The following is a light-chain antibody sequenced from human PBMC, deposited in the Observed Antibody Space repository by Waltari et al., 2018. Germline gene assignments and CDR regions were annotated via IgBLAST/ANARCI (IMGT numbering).Light chain of an antibody. CDR2: GAS. V-gene: IGKV3-15*01. Sequence: EIVMTQSPATLSVSPGERATLSCRASQSVSSNLAWYQQTPGQAPRLLIYGASPRATGIPARFSGSGSGTEFTLTISSLQSEDFAVYYCQQYNNWPPGVDTFGQGTNL. CDR1: QSVSSN. J-gene: IGKJ2*01. CDR3: QQYNNWPPGVDT.